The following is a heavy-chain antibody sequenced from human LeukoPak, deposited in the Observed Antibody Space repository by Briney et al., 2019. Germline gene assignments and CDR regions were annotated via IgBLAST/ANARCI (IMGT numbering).Heavy chain of an antibody. CDR1: GFIFTPYN. CDR3: AKDIGRSSYYYFDY. Sequence: GTSLRLSCAGSGFIFTPYNFHWVRQAPGKGLEWVAFIRYDGSDKYYADSVKGRFTISRDNSKNTLYVQMNTLRAEDTAVYYCAKDIGRSSYYYFDYWGQGTLVTVSS. J-gene: IGHJ4*02. V-gene: IGHV3-30*02. CDR2: IRYDGSDK. D-gene: IGHD6-13*01.